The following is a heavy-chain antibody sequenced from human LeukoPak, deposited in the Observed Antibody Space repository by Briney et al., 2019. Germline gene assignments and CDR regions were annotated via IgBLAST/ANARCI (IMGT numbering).Heavy chain of an antibody. CDR2: INHRGST. V-gene: IGHV4-34*01. CDR3: ARDPTTVMTVPWYFDT. CDR1: DGSFTGYF. J-gene: IGHJ4*02. Sequence: SETLSLTCAVYDGSFTGYFWNWIRQSPGKGLEWIGEINHRGSTTYNPSLKSRLTISVDTSKNQFSLRLTSVTAADTGVYFCARDPTTVMTVPWYFDTWGQGTLVTVSS. D-gene: IGHD4-11*01.